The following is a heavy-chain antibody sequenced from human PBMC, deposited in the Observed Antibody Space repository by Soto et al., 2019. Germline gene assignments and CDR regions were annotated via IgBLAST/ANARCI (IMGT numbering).Heavy chain of an antibody. V-gene: IGHV4-30-2*01. CDR2: VYHNGNA. Sequence: SETLSITCPLSARSTSTPAYAWNWIRQPRGKAREWIGYVYHNGNAYPKPSLKSRVAISLDGAKNQFSLKMTSVTGADTGLYYCAARRYYYYGLEVWGQGTTVTCS. CDR3: AARRYYYYGLEV. J-gene: IGHJ6*02. CDR1: ARSTSTPAYA.